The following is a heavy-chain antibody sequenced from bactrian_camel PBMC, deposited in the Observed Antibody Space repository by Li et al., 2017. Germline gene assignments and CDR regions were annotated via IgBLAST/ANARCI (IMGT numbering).Heavy chain of an antibody. J-gene: IGHJ4*01. Sequence: QVQLVESGGGSVQAGGSLRLSCAASGYTYGSYCMGWFRQAPGKEREWVALTSIGGGASKYSDSVKGRFIDSQDSAKNAVYLQMSDLKPEDTAVYYCATYETAIQAVGWRTGYNLRVRDGGQGTQVTVS. D-gene: IGHD1*01. CDR2: TSIGGGAS. V-gene: IGHV3S1*01. CDR3: ATYETAIQAVGWRTGYNLRVRD. CDR1: GYTYGSYC.